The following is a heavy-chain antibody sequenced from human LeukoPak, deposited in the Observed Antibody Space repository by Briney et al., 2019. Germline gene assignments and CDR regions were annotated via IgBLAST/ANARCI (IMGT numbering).Heavy chain of an antibody. V-gene: IGHV3-13*01. CDR3: ARARPYYGSGSYYNLPDAFDI. CDR2: ICTAGDT. J-gene: IGHJ3*02. Sequence: PGGSLRLSCAASGFTFSHYDMHWVCQAPGKALEWASAICTAGDTYYPGSVKGRFTISRENAKNSLYLQMNSLRAGDTAVYYCARARPYYGSGSYYNLPDAFDIWGQGTMVTVSS. CDR1: GFTFSHYD. D-gene: IGHD3-10*01.